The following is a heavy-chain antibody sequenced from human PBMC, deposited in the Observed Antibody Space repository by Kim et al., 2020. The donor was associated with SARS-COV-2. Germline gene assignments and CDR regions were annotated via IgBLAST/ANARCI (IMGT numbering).Heavy chain of an antibody. CDR2: IKQDGSEK. Sequence: GGSLRLSCAASGFTFSSYWMSWVRQAPGKGLEWVANIKQDGSEKYYVDSVKGRFTISRDNAKNSLYLQMNSLRAEDTAVYYCARVHMSSWYSYYYYYGMDVWGQGTTVTVSS. CDR3: ARVHMSSWYSYYYYYGMDV. D-gene: IGHD6-13*01. J-gene: IGHJ6*02. CDR1: GFTFSSYW. V-gene: IGHV3-7*01.